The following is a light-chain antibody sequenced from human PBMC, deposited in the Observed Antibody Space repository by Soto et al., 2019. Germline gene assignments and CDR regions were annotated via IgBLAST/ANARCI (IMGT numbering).Light chain of an antibody. J-gene: IGKJ4*01. CDR3: QQAYSFPLT. Sequence: DIQMTQSPSSVSASVGDRVTITCRASQGLGVWLGWYQQKPGKAPQLLIFSASGLQTGVPSRFSGSGSGTDFTLTISSLQPEDFATSYCQQAYSFPLTFGGGTKVEIK. CDR2: SAS. V-gene: IGKV1-12*01. CDR1: QGLGVW.